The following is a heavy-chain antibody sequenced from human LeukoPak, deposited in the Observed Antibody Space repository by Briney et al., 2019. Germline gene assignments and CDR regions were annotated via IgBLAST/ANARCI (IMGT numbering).Heavy chain of an antibody. V-gene: IGHV4-34*01. J-gene: IGHJ4*02. CDR1: GGSISSYY. CDR3: ARAPSLYYYGSGSYFDY. CDR2: INHSGST. Sequence: PSETLSLTCTVSGGSISSYYWSWIRQPPGKGLEWIGEINHSGSTNYNPSLKSRVTISVDTSKNQFSLKLSSVTAADTAVYYCARAPSLYYYGSGSYFDYWGQGTLVTVSS. D-gene: IGHD3-10*01.